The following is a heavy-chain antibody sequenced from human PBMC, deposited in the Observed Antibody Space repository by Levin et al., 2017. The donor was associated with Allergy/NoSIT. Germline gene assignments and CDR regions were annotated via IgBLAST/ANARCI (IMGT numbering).Heavy chain of an antibody. D-gene: IGHD6-6*01. J-gene: IGHJ4*02. CDR1: GFTFSSYA. Sequence: GESLKISCAASGFTFSSYAMSWVRQAPGKGLEWVSAISGSGGSTYYADSVKGRFTISRDNSKNTLYLQMNSLRAEDTAVYYCANQLVGNFDYWGQGTLVTVSS. CDR3: ANQLVGNFDY. CDR2: ISGSGGST. V-gene: IGHV3-23*01.